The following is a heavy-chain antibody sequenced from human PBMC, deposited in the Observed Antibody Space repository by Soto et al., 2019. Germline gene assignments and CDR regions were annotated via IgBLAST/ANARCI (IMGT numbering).Heavy chain of an antibody. D-gene: IGHD2-8*02. CDR1: GFTFDDYT. J-gene: IGHJ4*02. CDR2: ISWDGGST. CDR3: AKDRLVGVLGRARTTGFGY. V-gene: IGHV3-43*01. Sequence: GGSLRLSCAASGFTFDDYTMHWVRQAPGKGLEWVSLISWDGGSTYYADSVKGRFTISRDNSKNSLYLQMNSLRTEDTALYYCAKDRLVGVLGRARTTGFGYWGQGTLVTVSS.